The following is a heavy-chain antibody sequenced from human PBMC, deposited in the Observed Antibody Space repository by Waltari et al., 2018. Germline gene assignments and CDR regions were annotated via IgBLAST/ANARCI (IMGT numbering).Heavy chain of an antibody. CDR1: GYTFPRSD. CDR2: MNPNSGNT. Sequence: QVQLVQSGAEVKKPGASVKVSCKASGYTFPRSDIHWVRQATGQGLEWMGWMNPNSGNTGYAQKFQGRVTMTRNTSISTAYMELSSLRSEDTAVYYCATSIVGATTGSYFDYWGQGTLVTVSS. D-gene: IGHD1-26*01. J-gene: IGHJ4*02. CDR3: ATSIVGATTGSYFDY. V-gene: IGHV1-8*01.